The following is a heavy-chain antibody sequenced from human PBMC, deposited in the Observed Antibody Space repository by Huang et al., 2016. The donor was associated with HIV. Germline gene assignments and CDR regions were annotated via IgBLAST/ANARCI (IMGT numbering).Heavy chain of an antibody. J-gene: IGHJ4*02. V-gene: IGHV4-34*01. CDR3: VRGRGTSWSFFDT. Sequence: HVRLDQWGAGLLKPSETLSLTCAVYGDSFSDFFWSWIRQSPGKGLEWIGEINHSGKTNDNPSLKSRVTIAVDTSKNQFSLKLKSVTVDDTSIYYCVRGRGTSWSFFDTWGQGSLVTVFS. CDR2: INHSGKT. D-gene: IGHD2-2*01. CDR1: GDSFSDFF.